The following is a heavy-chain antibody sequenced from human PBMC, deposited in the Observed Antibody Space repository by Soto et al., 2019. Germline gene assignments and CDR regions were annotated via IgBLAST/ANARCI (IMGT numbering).Heavy chain of an antibody. CDR2: ISYDGSNK. CDR1: GFTFSSYA. V-gene: IGHV3-30-3*01. CDR3: ARDREQLPDY. D-gene: IGHD6-6*01. Sequence: QVQLVESGGGLVQPGRSLRLSCAASGFTFSSYAMHWVRQAPGKGLEWVAVISYDGSNKYYADSVKGRFTISRDNSKNTLYLQMNSLRAEDTAVYYCARDREQLPDYWGQGTLVTVSS. J-gene: IGHJ4*02.